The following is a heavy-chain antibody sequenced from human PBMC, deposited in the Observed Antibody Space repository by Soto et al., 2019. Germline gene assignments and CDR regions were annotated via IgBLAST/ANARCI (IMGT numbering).Heavy chain of an antibody. Sequence: QVQLQESGPGLVKPSQTLSLTCTVSGGSISSGDYYWSWIRQPPGKGLEWIGYIYYSGSTYYNPSFKSRVTISVDTSKNQFSLELSSVTAADTAVYYCSSSSTYYYYYGMDVWGQGTTVTVSS. CDR2: IYYSGST. V-gene: IGHV4-30-4*01. CDR1: GGSISSGDYY. J-gene: IGHJ6*02. D-gene: IGHD2-2*01. CDR3: SSSSTYYYYYGMDV.